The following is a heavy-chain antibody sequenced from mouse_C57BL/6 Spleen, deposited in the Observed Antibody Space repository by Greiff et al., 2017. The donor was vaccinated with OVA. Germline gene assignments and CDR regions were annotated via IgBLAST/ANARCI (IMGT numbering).Heavy chain of an antibody. CDR3: ARYHYYGSSFDY. V-gene: IGHV1-54*01. Sequence: VQLQQSGAELVRPGTSVKVSCKASGYAFTNYLIEWVKQRPGQGLEWIGVINPGSGGTNYNEKFKGKATLTADKSSSTAYIQLSSLTSEDSAVYFCARYHYYGSSFDYWGQGTTLTVSS. D-gene: IGHD1-1*01. CDR2: INPGSGGT. CDR1: GYAFTNYL. J-gene: IGHJ2*01.